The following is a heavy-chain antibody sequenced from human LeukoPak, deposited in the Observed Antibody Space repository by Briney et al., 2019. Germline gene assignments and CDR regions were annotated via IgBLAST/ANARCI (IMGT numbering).Heavy chain of an antibody. D-gene: IGHD2-2*01. CDR2: ISSSSSYI. Sequence: PGGSLRLSCAASGFTFSSYSMNWVRQARGKGLEWVSSISSSSSYIYYADSGKRRFTISRDHAKNSLYLKMNSLRAEDTAVYYCARVGYCSSTSCPPVDYWGQGNLVTVSS. J-gene: IGHJ4*02. CDR1: GFTFSSYS. V-gene: IGHV3-21*01. CDR3: ARVGYCSSTSCPPVDY.